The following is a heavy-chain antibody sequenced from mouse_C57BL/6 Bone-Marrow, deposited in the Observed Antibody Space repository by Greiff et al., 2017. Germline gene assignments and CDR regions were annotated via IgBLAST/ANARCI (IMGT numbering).Heavy chain of an antibody. CDR1: GYTFTSYW. CDR2: IYPGSGST. V-gene: IGHV1-55*01. Sequence: QVQLQQPGAELVKPGASVKMSCKASGYTFTSYWITWVKQRPGQGLEWIGDIYPGSGSTNYNEKFKSKATLTVDKSSSTAYMQLSSLTSEDSAVYYCALFSWYFEVWGTGTTVTVSS. J-gene: IGHJ1*03. CDR3: ALFSWYFEV.